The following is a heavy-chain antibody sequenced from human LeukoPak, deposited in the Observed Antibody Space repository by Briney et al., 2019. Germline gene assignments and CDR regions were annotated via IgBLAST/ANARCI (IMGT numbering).Heavy chain of an antibody. CDR1: GGSFSGYY. Sequence: SETLSLTCAVYGGSFSGYYWSWIRQPPGKGLEWIGEINHSGSTNYNPPLKSRVTISVDTSKNQFSLKLSSVTAADTAVYYCARGSYGVVVVPAAMEYGMDVWGQGTTVTVSS. V-gene: IGHV4-34*01. CDR2: INHSGST. J-gene: IGHJ6*02. D-gene: IGHD2-2*01. CDR3: ARGSYGVVVVPAAMEYGMDV.